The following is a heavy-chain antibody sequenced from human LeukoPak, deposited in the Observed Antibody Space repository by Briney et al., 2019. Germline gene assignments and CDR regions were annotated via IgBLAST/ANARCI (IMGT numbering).Heavy chain of an antibody. CDR2: INPNSGGT. D-gene: IGHD3-22*01. J-gene: IGHJ4*02. Sequence: ASVKVSCKASGYSFTGYYMHWVRQAPGQGLEWMGWINPNSGGTNYAQKFQGRVTMTRDTSISTAYMELSRLRSDDTAVYYCARGPLYCYDRSGYPMAGVTDYWGQGTLVTVSS. CDR3: ARGPLYCYDRSGYPMAGVTDY. CDR1: GYSFTGYY. V-gene: IGHV1-2*02.